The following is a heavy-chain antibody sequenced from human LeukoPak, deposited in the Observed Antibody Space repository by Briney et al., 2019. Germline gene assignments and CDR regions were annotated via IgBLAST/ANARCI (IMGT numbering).Heavy chain of an antibody. CDR2: INTNTGNP. J-gene: IGHJ4*02. D-gene: IGHD6-13*01. CDR3: AKQSGRSYSSSVDY. Sequence: ASVKVSCKASGYTFTSYAMNWVRQAPGQGLEWMGWINTNTGNPTYAQGFTGRFVFSLDTSVSTAYLQISSLKAEDTAVYYCAKQSGRSYSSSVDYWGQGTLVTVSS. CDR1: GYTFTSYA. V-gene: IGHV7-4-1*02.